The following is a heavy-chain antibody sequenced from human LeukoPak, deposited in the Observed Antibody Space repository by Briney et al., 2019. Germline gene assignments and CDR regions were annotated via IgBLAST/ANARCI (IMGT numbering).Heavy chain of an antibody. CDR2: ISYDGSNK. CDR1: GFTFSSYG. CDR3: ARPLGTTGTPYY. Sequence: GGSLRLSCAASGFTFSSYGMHWVRQAPGKGLEWVAVISYDGSNKYYADSVKGRSTISRDNSKNTLYLQMNSLRAEDTAVYYCARPLGTTGTPYYWGQGTLVTVSS. J-gene: IGHJ4*02. V-gene: IGHV3-30*03. D-gene: IGHD1-1*01.